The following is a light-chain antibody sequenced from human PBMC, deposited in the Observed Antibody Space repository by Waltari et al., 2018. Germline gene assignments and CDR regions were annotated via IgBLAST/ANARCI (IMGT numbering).Light chain of an antibody. Sequence: EIVMTQSPATLSLSPGERATLSCRASQSVNINLAWYQQKPGQGPRLLIYGASTRATAIPARFSSSGSGTEFTLTISSLQSEDFAVYYCQQYNNWPPWTFGQGTKVEIK. CDR1: QSVNIN. CDR3: QQYNNWPPWT. V-gene: IGKV3-15*01. J-gene: IGKJ1*01. CDR2: GAS.